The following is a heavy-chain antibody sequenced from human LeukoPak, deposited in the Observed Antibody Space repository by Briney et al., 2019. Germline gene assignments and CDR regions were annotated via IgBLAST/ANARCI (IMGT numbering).Heavy chain of an antibody. V-gene: IGHV3-21*01. CDR3: ARDLDWNDPLVGAFDI. Sequence: GGSLRLSCAASGFTFSSYSMNWVRQAPGKGLEWVSSISSSSSYIYYADSVKGRFTISRDNAKNSLYLQMNSLRAEDTAVYYCARDLDWNDPLVGAFDIWGQGTMVTVSS. CDR2: ISSSSSYI. D-gene: IGHD1-1*01. CDR1: GFTFSSYS. J-gene: IGHJ3*02.